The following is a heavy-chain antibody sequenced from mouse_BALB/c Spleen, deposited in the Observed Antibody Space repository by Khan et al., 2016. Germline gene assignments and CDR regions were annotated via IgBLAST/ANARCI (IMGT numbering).Heavy chain of an antibody. CDR1: GYTFSSYW. Sequence: QVQLQQSGAELMKSGASVKISCKATGYTFSSYWIEWVKQRPGHGPEWIGEILPGSGSTNYNEKFRGKATFTADTSSNTAYMQLSSLTSEDSAVHDCARADRRGYFDYWGQGTTLTVSS. J-gene: IGHJ2*01. V-gene: IGHV1-9*01. CDR2: ILPGSGST. CDR3: ARADRRGYFDY.